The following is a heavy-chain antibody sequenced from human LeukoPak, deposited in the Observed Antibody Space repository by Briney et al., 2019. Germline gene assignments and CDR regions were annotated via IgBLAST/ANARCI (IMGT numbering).Heavy chain of an antibody. J-gene: IGHJ4*01. CDR3: AREGFYYFDF. CDR2: IKQDGSEK. V-gene: IGHV3-7*01. Sequence: GGSLRLSCAASGFIFNNNFMSWVRQAPGKGQEWLANIKQDGSEKTYVDSVKGRFTIFRDNAKNLLYLQMNSLRAEDTAVYYCAREGFYYFDFWGQGALVTVAS. CDR1: GFIFNNNF.